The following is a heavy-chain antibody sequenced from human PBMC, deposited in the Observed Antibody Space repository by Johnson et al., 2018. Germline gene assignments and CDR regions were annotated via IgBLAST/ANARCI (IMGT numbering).Heavy chain of an antibody. CDR3: ARGYSVEDGSGSLRWFDP. Sequence: VQLVESGGGVVQPGRSLRLSCAASGFTFSSYAMHWVRQAPGKGLEWVAVISYDGSNKYYADSVKGRFTISRDNSKNTLYLQMNSLRAEGTAVYYCARGYSVEDGSGSLRWFDPWGQGTLVTVSS. CDR1: GFTFSSYA. CDR2: ISYDGSNK. D-gene: IGHD3-10*01. V-gene: IGHV3-30-3*01. J-gene: IGHJ5*02.